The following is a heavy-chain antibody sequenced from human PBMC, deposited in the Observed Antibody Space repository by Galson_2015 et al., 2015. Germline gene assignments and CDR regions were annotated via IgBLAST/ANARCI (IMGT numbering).Heavy chain of an antibody. CDR3: ASIKESITGTTGDYYHGMDV. CDR2: IIPIFGTA. Sequence: SVKVSCKASGGTFSSYAISWVRQAPGQGLEWMGGIIPIFGTANYAQKFQGRVTITADESTSTAYMELSSLRSEDTAVYYCASIKESITGTTGDYYHGMDVWGQGTTVTVSS. D-gene: IGHD1-7*01. V-gene: IGHV1-69*13. CDR1: GGTFSSYA. J-gene: IGHJ6*02.